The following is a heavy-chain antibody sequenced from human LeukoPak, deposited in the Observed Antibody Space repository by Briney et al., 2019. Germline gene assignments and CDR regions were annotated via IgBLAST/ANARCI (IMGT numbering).Heavy chain of an antibody. CDR2: ISYSGST. D-gene: IGHD3-10*01. CDR1: GGSISPYH. V-gene: IGHV4-59*08. CDR3: ARHLDYYGSGSYEY. Sequence: PSETLSLTCAVSGGSISPYHWTWIRQPPGEGLGWIGYISYSGSTNYNPSLKRRVTISIDTSKSQFSLKLSSVTAADTAVYYCARHLDYYGSGSYEYWGQGTLVTVSS. J-gene: IGHJ4*02.